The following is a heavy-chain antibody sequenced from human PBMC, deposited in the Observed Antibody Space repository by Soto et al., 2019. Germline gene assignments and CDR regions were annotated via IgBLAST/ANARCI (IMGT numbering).Heavy chain of an antibody. D-gene: IGHD3-10*01. CDR2: IYYSGST. J-gene: IGHJ3*02. CDR3: ARVWGGAFDI. V-gene: IGHV4-39*07. Sequence: SETLSLTCTVYGGSISSGSYYWGWIRQPPGKGLEWIGSIYYSGSTYYNPSLKSRVTISVDTSKNQFSLKLSSVTAADTAVYYCARVWGGAFDIWGQGTMVTVSS. CDR1: GGSISSGSYY.